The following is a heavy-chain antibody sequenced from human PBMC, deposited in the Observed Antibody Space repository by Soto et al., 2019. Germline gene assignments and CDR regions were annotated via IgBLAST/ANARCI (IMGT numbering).Heavy chain of an antibody. D-gene: IGHD3-9*01. Sequence: PGGSLRLSCVVSGLTLSDIWMNWVRQAPGKGLEWVGRIKSKAAGGTTDYAAPVKGRFSISRDDSTNTLFLHINSLRTEDTGVYYCATGLLRYYAYWGHGTLVTVSS. J-gene: IGHJ4*01. CDR3: ATGLLRYYAY. V-gene: IGHV3-15*07. CDR2: IKSKAAGGTT. CDR1: GLTLSDIW.